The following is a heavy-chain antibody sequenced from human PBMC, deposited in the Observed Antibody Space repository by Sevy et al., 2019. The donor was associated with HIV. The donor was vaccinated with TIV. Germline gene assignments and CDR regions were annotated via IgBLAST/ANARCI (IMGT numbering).Heavy chain of an antibody. V-gene: IGHV3-21*01. CDR2: ISSSSSYI. J-gene: IGHJ6*02. CDR3: ARADIVVVPAVSNYYYGMDV. Sequence: GGSLRLSCAASGFTFSSYSMNWVRQAPGKGLEWVSSISSSSSYIYYADSVKGRFTISRDNAKNSLYLQMNSLRAEDTAVYYCARADIVVVPAVSNYYYGMDVRGQGTTVTVSS. D-gene: IGHD2-2*01. CDR1: GFTFSSYS.